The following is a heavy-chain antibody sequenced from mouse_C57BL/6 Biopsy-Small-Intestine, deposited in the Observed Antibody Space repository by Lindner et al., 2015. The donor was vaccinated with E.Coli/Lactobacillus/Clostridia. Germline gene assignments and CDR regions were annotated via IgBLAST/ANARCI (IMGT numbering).Heavy chain of an antibody. CDR2: INPYNGGT. CDR1: GYTFTDYY. CDR3: ARHGNYFDY. D-gene: IGHD2-1*01. V-gene: IGHV1-19*01. Sequence: QLQESGPVLVRPGASVKMSCKASGYTFTDYYMNWVKQSHGKSLEWIGVINPYNGGTSYNQKFKGKATLTVDKSSSTAYMELNSLTSEDSAVYYCARHGNYFDYWGQGTTLTVSS. J-gene: IGHJ2*01.